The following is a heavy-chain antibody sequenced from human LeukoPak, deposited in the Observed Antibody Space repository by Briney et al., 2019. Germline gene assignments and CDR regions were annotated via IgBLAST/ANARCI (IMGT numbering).Heavy chain of an antibody. V-gene: IGHV4-38-2*01. J-gene: IGHJ3*02. CDR1: GYSISSGYY. Sequence: SETLSLTCAVSGYSISSGYYWGWIRQPPGKGLEWIGSIYHSGSTYYNPSLKSRVTISVDTSKNQFSLKLSSVTAADTAVYYCVYALDIWGQGTMVTVSS. CDR2: IYHSGST. CDR3: VYALDI.